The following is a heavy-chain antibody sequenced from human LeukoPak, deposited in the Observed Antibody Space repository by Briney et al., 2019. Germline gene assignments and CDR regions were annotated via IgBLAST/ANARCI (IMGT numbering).Heavy chain of an antibody. CDR2: IYYSGTT. J-gene: IGHJ4*02. D-gene: IGHD5-24*01. Sequence: SETLSLTCTVSGGSISSSSYFWGWIRQPPGKGLEWIGSIYYSGTTYYNPSLKSRVTISVDTSKNQFSLELIAVTAADTAVYYCAIIADGYNHAYLDYWGQGTLVTVSS. CDR3: AIIADGYNHAYLDY. CDR1: GGSISSSSYF. V-gene: IGHV4-39*01.